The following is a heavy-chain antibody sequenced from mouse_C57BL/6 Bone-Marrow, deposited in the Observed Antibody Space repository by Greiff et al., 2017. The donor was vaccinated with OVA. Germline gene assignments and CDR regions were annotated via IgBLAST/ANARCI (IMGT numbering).Heavy chain of an antibody. D-gene: IGHD2-5*01. Sequence: EVQLQQSGTVLARPGASVKMSCKTSGYTFTSYWMHWVKQRPGQGLEWIGAIYPGNSDNSYNQKFKGKAKLTAVTSASTAYMELISLTNEDSAVYYCTRDYSNPAWFAYWGQGTLVTVSA. V-gene: IGHV1-5*01. CDR2: IYPGNSDN. CDR1: GYTFTSYW. CDR3: TRDYSNPAWFAY. J-gene: IGHJ3*01.